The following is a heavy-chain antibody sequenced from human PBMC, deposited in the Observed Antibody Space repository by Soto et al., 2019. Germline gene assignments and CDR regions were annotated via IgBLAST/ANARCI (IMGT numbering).Heavy chain of an antibody. CDR3: AHLTTGGFYFDY. Sequence: QITLKESGPTLVKPTQTLTLTCTFSGFSLRNSGVGVGWIRQPPGKALEWLALIYWDDDKRYSPSLKSRLTITKDTSKNQVVLTMTNMDPVDTATYXCAHLTTGGFYFDYWGQGTLVTVSS. V-gene: IGHV2-5*02. J-gene: IGHJ4*02. D-gene: IGHD4-17*01. CDR1: GFSLRNSGVG. CDR2: IYWDDDK.